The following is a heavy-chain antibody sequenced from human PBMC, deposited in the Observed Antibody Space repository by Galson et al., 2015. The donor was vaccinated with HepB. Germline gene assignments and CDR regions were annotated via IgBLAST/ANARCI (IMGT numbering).Heavy chain of an antibody. Sequence: QSGAEVKKPGASVKVSCKASGYTFSSYGIHWVRQAPGQEFEWMGWISGYNDNTNYAQKFQGRVIMTTETSTSTAYMELRSLKSDDTALYYCARASLDSHCTNDICFRTWYFDLWGRGTLLTVSS. CDR1: GYTFSSYG. J-gene: IGHJ2*01. CDR2: ISGYNDNT. D-gene: IGHD2-8*01. CDR3: ARASLDSHCTNDICFRTWYFDL. V-gene: IGHV1-18*04.